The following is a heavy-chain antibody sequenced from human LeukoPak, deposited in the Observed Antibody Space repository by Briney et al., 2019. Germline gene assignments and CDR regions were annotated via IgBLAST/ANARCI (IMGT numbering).Heavy chain of an antibody. J-gene: IGHJ4*02. V-gene: IGHV1-46*01. D-gene: IGHD3-10*01. CDR1: GYTFTSYY. CDR2: INPSGGST. Sequence: AASAKVSCKASGYTFTSYYMHWVRQAPGQGLEWMGIINPSGGSTSYAQKFQGRVTMTRDTSTSTVYMELSSLRSEDTAVYYCASVTPVDYYYGSGSYLPLDYWGQGTLVTVSS. CDR3: ASVTPVDYYYGSGSYLPLDY.